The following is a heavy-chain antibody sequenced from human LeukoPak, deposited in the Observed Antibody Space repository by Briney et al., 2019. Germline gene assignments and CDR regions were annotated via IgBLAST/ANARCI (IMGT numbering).Heavy chain of an antibody. CDR3: ARGGPTTCFDY. CDR2: INHSGST. D-gene: IGHD2/OR15-2a*01. V-gene: IGHV4-34*01. J-gene: IGHJ4*02. CDR1: GGSFSGYY. Sequence: SETLSLTCAVYGGSFSGYYWSWIRQPPGKGLEWIGEINHSGSTNYNPSLKSRVTISVDTSKNQFSLKLSSVTAADTAVYYRARGGPTTCFDYWGQGTLVTVSS.